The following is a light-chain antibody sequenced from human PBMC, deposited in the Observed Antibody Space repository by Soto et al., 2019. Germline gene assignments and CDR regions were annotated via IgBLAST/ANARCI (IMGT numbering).Light chain of an antibody. Sequence: QSALTQPRSVSGSPGQSVTISCTGTSSDVGGYNYVYWYQQHPGKAPKLMIYDVSKRPSGVPDRFSGSKYGNTASLTISGFQAEDEADYYCYSYAGSYTWVFGGGTKLTVL. CDR1: SSDVGGYNY. V-gene: IGLV2-11*01. CDR2: DVS. J-gene: IGLJ3*02. CDR3: YSYAGSYTWV.